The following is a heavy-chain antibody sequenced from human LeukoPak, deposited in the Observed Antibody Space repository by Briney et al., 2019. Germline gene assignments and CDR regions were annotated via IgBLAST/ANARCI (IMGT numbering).Heavy chain of an antibody. CDR1: GGSISSGGYY. CDR3: ARKWQNWFDP. CDR2: IYYSGST. Sequence: SQTLSLTCTVSGGSISSGGYYWSWIRQHPGKGLEWIGYIYYSGSTYYNPSPKSRVTISVDTSKNQFSLKLSSVAAADTAVYYCARKWQNWFDPWGQGTLVTVSS. J-gene: IGHJ5*02. D-gene: IGHD5-12*01. V-gene: IGHV4-31*03.